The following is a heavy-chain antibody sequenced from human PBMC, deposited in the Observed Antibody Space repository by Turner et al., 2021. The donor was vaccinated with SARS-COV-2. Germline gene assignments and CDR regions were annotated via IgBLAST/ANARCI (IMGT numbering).Heavy chain of an antibody. CDR2: ITTDSTYR. D-gene: IGHD3-10*01. CDR3: AKGGEALAYSFDN. J-gene: IGHJ4*02. Sequence: EVQLFGSGVVLVEPGVSLSRAGAAFGVTFPHSAMSWVRQVPGKGGKGVSWITTDSTYRCYADSVKGRFAISRDNYKNTLSLQMNSLRGEDTAVYYCAKGGEALAYSFDNWGQGILVTVSS. CDR1: GVTFPHSA. V-gene: IGHV3-23*03.